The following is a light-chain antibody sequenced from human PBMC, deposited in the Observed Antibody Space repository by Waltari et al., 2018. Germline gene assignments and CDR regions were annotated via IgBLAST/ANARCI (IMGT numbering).Light chain of an antibody. CDR1: GSNTGDNY. CDR3: AAWDDSLSGRV. Sequence: QSVLTQPPSASGTPGQRVTISCSGSGSNTGDNYVYWYHQLPGMAPKLLSYRDDERPSGVPYRFSGSKSGTSASLAISGLRSEDAGDYYCAAWDDSLSGRVFGGGTKLTVL. V-gene: IGLV1-47*01. J-gene: IGLJ3*02. CDR2: RDD.